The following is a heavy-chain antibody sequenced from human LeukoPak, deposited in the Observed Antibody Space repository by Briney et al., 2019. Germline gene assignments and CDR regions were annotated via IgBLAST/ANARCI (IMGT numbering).Heavy chain of an antibody. Sequence: PGGSLRLSCSASGFTFNRFYLHWVRQAPGKGLEFVSHISSNGATTYYADSVKGRFTISRDNSKNSLYLQMNSLRAEDTAVYYCARDDRYGDPPFSSWGQGTLVTVSS. CDR1: GFTFNRFY. J-gene: IGHJ4*02. CDR2: ISSNGATT. D-gene: IGHD4-17*01. CDR3: ARDDRYGDPPFSS. V-gene: IGHV3-64*04.